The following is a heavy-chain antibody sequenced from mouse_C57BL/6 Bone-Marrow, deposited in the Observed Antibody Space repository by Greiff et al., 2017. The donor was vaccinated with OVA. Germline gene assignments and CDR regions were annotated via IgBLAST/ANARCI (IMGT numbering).Heavy chain of an antibody. CDR1: GFSLSTFGMG. Sequence: QVTLKECGPGILQPSQTLSLTCSFSGFSLSTFGMGVGWIRQPSGKGLEWLAHIWWDDDKYYNPALKSRLTISKDTSKNQVFLKIANVDTADTATYYCARIARGIYYGNPHLYFDYWGQGTTLTVSS. CDR2: IWWDDDK. CDR3: ARIARGIYYGNPHLYFDY. D-gene: IGHD2-1*01. V-gene: IGHV8-8*01. J-gene: IGHJ2*01.